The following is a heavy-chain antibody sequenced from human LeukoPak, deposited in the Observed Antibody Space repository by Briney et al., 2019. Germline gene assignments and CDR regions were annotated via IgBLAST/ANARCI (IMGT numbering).Heavy chain of an antibody. J-gene: IGHJ4*02. V-gene: IGHV3-30*04. D-gene: IGHD5-12*01. CDR2: ISYDGSKI. Sequence: GGSPRLSCAASRFNFKNYVMHWVRQAPGKGLEWVALISYDGSKIYYADSVKGRFTISRDNSKSTLYLQMNSLGAEDTAVYYCARGGYSGYDYDYWGQGTLVTVSS. CDR1: RFNFKNYV. CDR3: ARGGYSGYDYDY.